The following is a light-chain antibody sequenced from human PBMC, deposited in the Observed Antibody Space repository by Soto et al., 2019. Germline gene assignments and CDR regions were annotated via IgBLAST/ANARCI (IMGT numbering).Light chain of an antibody. Sequence: ETLMTQSPATLSVSPGERATLSCRASQSISTNLAWYQQKPGQAPRLLIYGASTRATGIPARFSGSGSGTEFTLSISSLQSEDFEIYYCQQYNNWPITFGQGTRLEIK. CDR3: QQYNNWPIT. J-gene: IGKJ5*01. CDR1: QSISTN. V-gene: IGKV3-15*01. CDR2: GAS.